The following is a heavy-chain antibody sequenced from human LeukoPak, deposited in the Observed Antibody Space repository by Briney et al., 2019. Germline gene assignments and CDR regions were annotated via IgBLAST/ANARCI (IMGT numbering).Heavy chain of an antibody. D-gene: IGHD4-17*01. V-gene: IGHV3-23*01. J-gene: IGHJ3*02. CDR3: GRDPNGDYIGAFDM. CDR2: IRGIRGTYST. CDR1: GFTFSNYA. Sequence: GGSLRLSCAASGFTFSNYAMIWVRQAPGKGLEWVSAIRGIRGTYSTEYADSVKDRFTISRDNSTSTLYLQMNSLRAEDTAVYYCGRDPNGDYIGAFDMWGQGTVVTVSS.